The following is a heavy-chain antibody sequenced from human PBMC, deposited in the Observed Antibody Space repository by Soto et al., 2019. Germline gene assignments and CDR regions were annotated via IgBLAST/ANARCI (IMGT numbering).Heavy chain of an antibody. J-gene: IGHJ3*02. D-gene: IGHD4-17*01. CDR2: IYYSGST. Sequence: QLQLQESGPGLVKPSETLSLTCTVSGGSISSSSYYWGWIRQPPGKGLEWIGSIYYSGSTYYNPSLKSRVTISVDTSKNQFSLKLSSVTAADTAVYYCASPSSYSDYGDYVHAFDIWGQGTMVTVSS. CDR1: GGSISSSSYY. CDR3: ASPSSYSDYGDYVHAFDI. V-gene: IGHV4-39*01.